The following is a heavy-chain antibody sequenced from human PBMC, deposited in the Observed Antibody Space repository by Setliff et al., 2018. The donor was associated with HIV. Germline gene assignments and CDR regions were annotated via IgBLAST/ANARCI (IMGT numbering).Heavy chain of an antibody. D-gene: IGHD2-2*02. Sequence: ASVKVSCKSSGGSFNTYAINWVRQAPGQGLEWMGVMSPSGGNATFAQKLQGRGTMTRETSTKTVYMELSSLRFEDTAVYFCARSRYQLLYDMDVWGKGTTVTVSS. V-gene: IGHV1-46*02. CDR2: MSPSGGNA. CDR3: ARSRYQLLYDMDV. J-gene: IGHJ6*03. CDR1: GGSFNTYA.